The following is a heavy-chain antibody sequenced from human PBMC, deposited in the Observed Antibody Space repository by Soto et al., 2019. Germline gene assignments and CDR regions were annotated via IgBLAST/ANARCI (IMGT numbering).Heavy chain of an antibody. Sequence: QVQLVESGGGVVQPGRSLRLSCAASGFSFSSYGMHWVRQAPGKGLEWVAVIWSDGSNNYYADSVKGKFTISRDNLKSTMYLQMDSLRADDTAVYYCARGVHYDYYGMDVWGQGTTFTVSS. J-gene: IGHJ6*02. CDR3: ARGVHYDYYGMDV. V-gene: IGHV3-33*01. CDR2: IWSDGSNN. CDR1: GFSFSSYG.